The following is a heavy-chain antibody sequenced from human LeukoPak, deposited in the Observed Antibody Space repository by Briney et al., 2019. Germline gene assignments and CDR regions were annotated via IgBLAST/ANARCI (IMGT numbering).Heavy chain of an antibody. V-gene: IGHV1-2*02. CDR1: GYSFTANY. D-gene: IGHD6-13*01. CDR2: LNPNSGGA. J-gene: IGHJ4*02. Sequence: ASVMVSCKASGYSFTANYFHWVRQAPGQGLEWMGWLNPNSGGAKYAQRFQGRVTMTRDTSISAVYMELSSLRSDDTAVYYCARGFGGSWFDYWGQGKLVTVSS. CDR3: ARGFGGSWFDY.